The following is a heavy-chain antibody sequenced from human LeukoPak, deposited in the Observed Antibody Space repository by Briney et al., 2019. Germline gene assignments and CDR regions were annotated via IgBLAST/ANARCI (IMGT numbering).Heavy chain of an antibody. D-gene: IGHD3-10*01. V-gene: IGHV2-70*04. CDR3: AREMVRGDLDY. CDR1: GFSLSTSGMR. Sequence: SGPTLVNPTQTRTLTCTFSGFSLSTSGMRVSWIRQPPWKALEWLARIDWGDDKFYSTSLKTRLTISTDTSKNQVVLTMTNMDPVDTATYYCAREMVRGDLDYWGQGTLVTVSS. CDR2: IDWGDDK. J-gene: IGHJ4*02.